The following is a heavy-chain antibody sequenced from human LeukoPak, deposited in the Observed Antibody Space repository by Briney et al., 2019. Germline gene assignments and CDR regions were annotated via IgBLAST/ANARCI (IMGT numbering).Heavy chain of an antibody. Sequence: PSETLSLTCTVSGGSISSYYWSWIRQPPGKGLEWLGYIYYSGSTNYNPSLKSRVTISVDTSKNQFSLKLSSVTAADTAVYYCARERLFEYYYDSSGYSHDAFDIWGQGTMVTVSS. CDR1: GGSISSYY. CDR3: ARERLFEYYYDSSGYSHDAFDI. J-gene: IGHJ3*02. D-gene: IGHD3-22*01. CDR2: IYYSGST. V-gene: IGHV4-59*01.